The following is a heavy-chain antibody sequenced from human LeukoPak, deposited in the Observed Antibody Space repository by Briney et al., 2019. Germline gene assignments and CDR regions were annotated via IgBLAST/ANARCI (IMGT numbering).Heavy chain of an antibody. J-gene: IGHJ6*02. CDR3: ARGPNYYDYVWGSYSDYYYGMDV. Sequence: ASVKVSCKASGYTFTGHYMHWVRQAPGQGLEWMGWINPNSGGTNYAQKFQGRVTITADKSTSTAYMELSSLRSEDTAVYYCARGPNYYDYVWGSYSDYYYGMDVWGQGTTVTVSS. D-gene: IGHD3-16*01. CDR1: GYTFTGHY. CDR2: INPNSGGT. V-gene: IGHV1-2*02.